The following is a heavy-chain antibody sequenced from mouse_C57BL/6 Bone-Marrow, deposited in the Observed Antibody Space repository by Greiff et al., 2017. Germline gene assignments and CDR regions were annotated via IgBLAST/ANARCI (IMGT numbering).Heavy chain of an antibody. CDR2: IDPSDSYT. CDR1: GYTFTSYW. CDR3: AKEDYYGRSLDY. V-gene: IGHV1-69*01. Sequence: VQLQQPGAELVMPGASVKLSCKASGYTFTSYWMHWVKQRPGQGLEWIGEIDPSDSYTNYNQKFKGKSTLTVDKSSRPTYMQPSSLTSEVSAVYYCAKEDYYGRSLDYWGQGTTLTVAS. D-gene: IGHD1-1*01. J-gene: IGHJ2*01.